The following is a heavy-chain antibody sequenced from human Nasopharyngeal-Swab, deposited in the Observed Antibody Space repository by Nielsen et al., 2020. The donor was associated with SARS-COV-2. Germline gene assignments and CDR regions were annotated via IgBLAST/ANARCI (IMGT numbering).Heavy chain of an antibody. Sequence: SLKISCAASVFTFNKYGLHWVRQAPGKGLEWVAGISYDGSNRYYADSVKGRFTISRDNSKNTLYLQINSLRPEDTAVYYCARGEGITGTTSHPLDYWGQGTLVTVSS. D-gene: IGHD1-7*01. J-gene: IGHJ4*02. CDR1: VFTFNKYG. V-gene: IGHV3-30*03. CDR3: ARGEGITGTTSHPLDY. CDR2: ISYDGSNR.